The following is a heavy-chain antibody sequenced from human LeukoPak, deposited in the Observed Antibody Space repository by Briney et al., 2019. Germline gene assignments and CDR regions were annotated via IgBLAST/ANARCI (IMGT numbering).Heavy chain of an antibody. CDR1: GGSISSYY. CDR3: ARAFSPFDY. V-gene: IGHV3-66*02. CDR2: IYSGGST. Sequence: ETLSLTCTVSGGSISSYYWSWVRQAPGKGLEWVSVIYSGGSTYYADSVKGRFTISRDNSKNTLYLQMNSLRAEDTAVYYCARAFSPFDYWGQGTLVTVSS. J-gene: IGHJ4*02. D-gene: IGHD3-3*01.